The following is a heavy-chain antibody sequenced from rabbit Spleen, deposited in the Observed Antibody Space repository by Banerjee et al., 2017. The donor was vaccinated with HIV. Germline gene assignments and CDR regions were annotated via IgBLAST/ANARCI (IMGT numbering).Heavy chain of an antibody. CDR2: ISAGSSGFT. CDR1: GFSFSSGYW. J-gene: IGHJ4*01. CDR3: ARAADSSTNRYFDL. V-gene: IGHV1S45*01. D-gene: IGHD8-1*01. Sequence: QEQLVESGGGLVQPEGSLTLTCTASGFSFSSGYWICWVRQAPGKGLEWIGCISAGSSGFTYYASWAKGRFTISKTSSTTVTLQMTSLTAADTATYFCARAADSSTNRYFDLWGQGTLVTVS.